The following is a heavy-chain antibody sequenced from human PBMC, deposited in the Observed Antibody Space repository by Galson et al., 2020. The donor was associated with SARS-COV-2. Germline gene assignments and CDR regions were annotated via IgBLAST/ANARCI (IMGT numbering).Heavy chain of an antibody. CDR1: GYTFTSYA. J-gene: IGHJ4*02. CDR2: INTNTGNP. V-gene: IGHV7-4-1*02. Sequence: ASVKVSCQASGYTFTSYAMNWVRQAPGQGLEWMGWINTNTGNPTYAQGFTGRFVFSLDTSVSTADLQISSLKAEDNAVYYCARINEEIDEPRCDYWVQVTLVTVSS. D-gene: IGHD1-1*01. CDR3: ARINEEIDEPRCDY.